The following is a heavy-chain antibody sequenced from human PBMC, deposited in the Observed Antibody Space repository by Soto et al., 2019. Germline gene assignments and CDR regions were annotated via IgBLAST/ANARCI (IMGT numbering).Heavy chain of an antibody. D-gene: IGHD4-17*01. CDR2: IKSKTDGGTT. J-gene: IGHJ4*02. CDR3: THPSPYGDYRTFYY. Sequence: GGSLRLSCAASGSIFTGYGMHWVRQAPGKGLELVGRIKSKTDGGTTDYAAPVKGRFTISRDDSKNTLYLQMNSLKTEDTAVYYCTHPSPYGDYRTFYYWGQGTLVTVSS. CDR1: GSIFTGYG. V-gene: IGHV3-15*01.